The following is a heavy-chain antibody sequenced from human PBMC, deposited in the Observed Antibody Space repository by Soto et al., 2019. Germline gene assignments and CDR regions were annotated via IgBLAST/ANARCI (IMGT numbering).Heavy chain of an antibody. J-gene: IGHJ4*02. CDR2: INHSGST. V-gene: IGHV4-34*01. D-gene: IGHD6-19*01. CDR1: GGSFSGYY. CDR3: ARANLGSGWPRYFDY. Sequence: QVQLQQWGAGLLKPSETLSLTCAVYGGSFSGYYWSWIRQPPGKGLEWIGEINHSGSTNYNPSLKSRVTISVDTSKNQFSLKLSSVTAADTAVYYSARANLGSGWPRYFDYWGQGTLVTVSS.